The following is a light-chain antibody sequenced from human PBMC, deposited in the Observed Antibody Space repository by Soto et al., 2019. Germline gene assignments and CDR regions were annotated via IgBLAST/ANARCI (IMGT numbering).Light chain of an antibody. CDR3: QQYNNWPPT. CDR2: GAS. J-gene: IGKJ1*01. V-gene: IGKV3-15*01. Sequence: IVMTQSPATLSVSPGERATLSCRASQSVDSNLAWYQQKPGQAPRLLISGASTRATGIPANFTGSGSGTEFTLTISGLQSEDFAVYYCQQYNNWPPTFGLGTKVEIK. CDR1: QSVDSN.